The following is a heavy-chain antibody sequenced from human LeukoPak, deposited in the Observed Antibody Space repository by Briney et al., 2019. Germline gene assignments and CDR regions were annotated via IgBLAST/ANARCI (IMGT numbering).Heavy chain of an antibody. CDR3: ARQIAVAGSNDAFDI. Sequence: ASVKVSCKASGYTFTGYYMHWVRQAPGQGLEWMGWINPNSGGTNYAQKLQGRVTMTTDTSTSTAYMELRSLRSDDTAVYYCARQIAVAGSNDAFDIWGQGTMVTVSS. CDR2: INPNSGGT. V-gene: IGHV1-2*02. CDR1: GYTFTGYY. J-gene: IGHJ3*02. D-gene: IGHD6-19*01.